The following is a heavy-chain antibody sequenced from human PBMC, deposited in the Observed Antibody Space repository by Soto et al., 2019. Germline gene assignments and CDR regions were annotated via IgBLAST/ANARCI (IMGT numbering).Heavy chain of an antibody. Sequence: SETLSLTCTVSGGSISSGGYYWSWIRQHPGKGLEWIGYIYYSGSTYYNPSLKSRVTISVDTSKNQFSLKLSSVTAADTAVYYCARSLRGYSGYDFAFDIWGQGTMVTVSS. V-gene: IGHV4-31*03. CDR1: GGSISSGGYY. CDR2: IYYSGST. D-gene: IGHD5-12*01. J-gene: IGHJ3*02. CDR3: ARSLRGYSGYDFAFDI.